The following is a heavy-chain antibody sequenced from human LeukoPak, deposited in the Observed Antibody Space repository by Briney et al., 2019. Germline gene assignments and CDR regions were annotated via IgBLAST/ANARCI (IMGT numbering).Heavy chain of an antibody. CDR3: ASGAIGYCSGGSCYRTGDDAFDI. CDR2: INHSGST. D-gene: IGHD2-15*01. Sequence: SETLSLTCAVYGGSFSGYYWSWIRQPPGKGLEWIGEINHSGSTNYNPSLKSRVTISVDTSKNQFSLKLSSVTAADTAVYYCASGAIGYCSGGSCYRTGDDAFDIWGQGTMVTVSS. CDR1: GGSFSGYY. V-gene: IGHV4-34*01. J-gene: IGHJ3*02.